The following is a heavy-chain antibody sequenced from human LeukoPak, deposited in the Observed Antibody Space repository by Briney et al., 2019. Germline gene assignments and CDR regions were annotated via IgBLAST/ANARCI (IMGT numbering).Heavy chain of an antibody. V-gene: IGHV4-59*12. CDR1: GGSISSYY. J-gene: IGHJ4*02. CDR3: ARGLVSEYRGQDLENFFDY. Sequence: SETLSLTCTVSGGSISSYYWSWIRQPPGKGLEWIGYIYYSGRTNYNPSLKSRVTISVDTSKNQFSLKLSSVTAADTAVYYCARGLVSEYRGQDLENFFDYWGQGTLVTVSS. D-gene: IGHD5-12*01. CDR2: IYYSGRT.